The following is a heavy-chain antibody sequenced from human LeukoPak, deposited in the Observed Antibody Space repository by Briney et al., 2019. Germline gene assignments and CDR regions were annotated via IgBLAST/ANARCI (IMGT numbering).Heavy chain of an antibody. CDR2: ISYDGSNT. CDR3: AKDLFRIPTIDY. J-gene: IGHJ4*02. V-gene: IGHV3-30*18. CDR1: GFTFSSYS. D-gene: IGHD1-1*01. Sequence: GGSLRLSCAASGFTFSSYSMNWVRQAPGKGLEWVAVISYDGSNTYYADSVKGRFTISRDNSKNRLYLQMSSLRAEDTAVYYCAKDLFRIPTIDYWGQGTLVTVSS.